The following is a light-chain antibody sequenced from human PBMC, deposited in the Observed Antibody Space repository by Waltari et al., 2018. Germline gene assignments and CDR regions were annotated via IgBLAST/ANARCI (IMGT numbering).Light chain of an antibody. CDR2: DVN. V-gene: IGLV2-14*03. CDR3: TSFTSTTSYVV. Sequence: QSALTQPASVSGSPGQSITIPCTGTNSDIGGYNFVSWYQQHPGKAPRLMIYDVNKRPSGVSNRFSGSKSGNTASLTISGLQADDEADYYCTSFTSTTSYVVFGGGTNLTV. J-gene: IGLJ2*01. CDR1: NSDIGGYNF.